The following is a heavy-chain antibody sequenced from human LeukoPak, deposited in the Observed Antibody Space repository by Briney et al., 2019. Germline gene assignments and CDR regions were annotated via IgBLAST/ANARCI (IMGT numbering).Heavy chain of an antibody. CDR1: GFTFSDTW. J-gene: IGHJ4*02. D-gene: IGHD5-18*01. CDR3: AKVDVRGYSYGFDY. V-gene: IGHV3-74*01. Sequence: GGSLRLSCAASGFTFSDTWMRWVRQAPGKGLVWVSRIRSDGSDTRYAESVKGRFTISRDNAKNSLSLQMNSLRAEDTAVYYCAKVDVRGYSYGFDYWGQGTLVTVSS. CDR2: IRSDGSDT.